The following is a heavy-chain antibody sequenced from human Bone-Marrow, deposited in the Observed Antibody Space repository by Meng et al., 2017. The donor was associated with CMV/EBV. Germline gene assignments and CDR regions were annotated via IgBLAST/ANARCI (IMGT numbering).Heavy chain of an antibody. CDR2: INSDGSST. D-gene: IGHD3-3*01. Sequence: GESLKISCAASGFTFSSYWMHWVRQAPGKGLVWVSRINSDGSSTSYADSVKGRFTISRDNAKNTLYLQMNGLRAEDTAVYYCARGEWSHFDYWGQGTLVTVSS. J-gene: IGHJ4*02. V-gene: IGHV3-74*01. CDR1: GFTFSSYW. CDR3: ARGEWSHFDY.